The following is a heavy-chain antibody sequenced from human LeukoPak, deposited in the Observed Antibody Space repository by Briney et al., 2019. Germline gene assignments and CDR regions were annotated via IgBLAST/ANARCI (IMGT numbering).Heavy chain of an antibody. D-gene: IGHD3-16*01. Sequence: GGSLRLSCAASGFTFSSYAMSWVRQAPGKGLEWVSAISGSGGSTSYADSVKGRFTISRDNAKNTLYLQMNSLRAEDTAVYYCAKDRDYDWGPGDYWGQGTLVTVSS. CDR2: ISGSGGST. V-gene: IGHV3-23*01. CDR1: GFTFSSYA. J-gene: IGHJ4*02. CDR3: AKDRDYDWGPGDY.